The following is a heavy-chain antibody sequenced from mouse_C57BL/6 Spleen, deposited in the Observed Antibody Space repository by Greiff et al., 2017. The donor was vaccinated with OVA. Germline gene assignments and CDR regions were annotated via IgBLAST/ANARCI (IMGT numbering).Heavy chain of an antibody. D-gene: IGHD1-1*01. CDR3: TTGFYITTVVDY. J-gene: IGHJ2*01. Sequence: EVQLQQSGAELVRPGASVKLSCTASGFNIKDYYMHWVKQRPEQGLEWIGRIDPEDGDTEYAPKFQGKATMTADTSSNTAYLQRSSLTSEDTAVYYCTTGFYITTVVDYWGQGTTLTVSS. CDR2: IDPEDGDT. CDR1: GFNIKDYY. V-gene: IGHV14-1*01.